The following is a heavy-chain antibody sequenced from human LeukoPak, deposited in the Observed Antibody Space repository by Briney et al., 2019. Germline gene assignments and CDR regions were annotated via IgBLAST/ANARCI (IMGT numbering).Heavy chain of an antibody. V-gene: IGHV3-7*01. CDR3: ARQRGSGCLDY. Sequence: GGSLRLSRAASRFTLSNYWMSWVRQAPGKGLEWVSNIKHDGSETYYVDSVKGRFTISIDNAKNSLSLQMNSLRAEDTAVYYCARQRGSGCLDYWGQGTLVTVSS. D-gene: IGHD6-19*01. J-gene: IGHJ4*02. CDR1: RFTLSNYW. CDR2: IKHDGSET.